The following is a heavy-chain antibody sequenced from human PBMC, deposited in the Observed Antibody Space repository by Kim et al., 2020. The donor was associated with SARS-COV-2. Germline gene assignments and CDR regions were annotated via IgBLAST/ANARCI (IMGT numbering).Heavy chain of an antibody. Sequence: YNPALKSRVTMSADTSRNHFSLRLRSVTAADTAVYYCAGHPYSSGQGLFDFWGQGIQVTVSS. J-gene: IGHJ4*02. V-gene: IGHV4-59*08. D-gene: IGHD6-25*01. CDR3: AGHPYSSGQGLFDF.